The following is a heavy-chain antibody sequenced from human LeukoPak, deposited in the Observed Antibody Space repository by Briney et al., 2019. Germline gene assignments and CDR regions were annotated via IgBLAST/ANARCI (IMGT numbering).Heavy chain of an antibody. Sequence: GGSLRLSCAASGFTFSNYAVMWVHQAPGQGLEWVSAITSAGAPRYADSVKGRFTISRDNSKNTLYLQMNSLRAEDTAQYFRARDPNGDYIGAFEFWGQGTGVTVSS. J-gene: IGHJ3*01. CDR1: GFTFSNYA. CDR3: ARDPNGDYIGAFEF. CDR2: ITSAGAP. V-gene: IGHV3-23*01. D-gene: IGHD4-17*01.